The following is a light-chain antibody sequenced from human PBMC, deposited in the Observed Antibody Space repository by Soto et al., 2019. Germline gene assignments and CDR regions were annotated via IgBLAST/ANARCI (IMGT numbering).Light chain of an antibody. Sequence: EIVLTQSPATLSLSPGERATLSCRASQSVSSYLAWYQQTPGQAPRLLIYDASNMATGIPARFSGSGSGTDFTLTISSLEPEDFAVYYCQQRSNWRMYTFGKGTKLEIK. CDR2: DAS. V-gene: IGKV3-11*01. J-gene: IGKJ2*01. CDR3: QQRSNWRMYT. CDR1: QSVSSY.